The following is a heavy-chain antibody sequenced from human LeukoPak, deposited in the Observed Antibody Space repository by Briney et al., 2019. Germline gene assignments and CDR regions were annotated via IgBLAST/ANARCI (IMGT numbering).Heavy chain of an antibody. Sequence: PSETLSLTCTVSGGSISSGGYYWSWIRQHPGKGLEWIGYIYYSGSTYYNPSLKSRVTISVDTSKNQFSLKLSSVTAADTAVYYCARGRGSYYPSDYWGQGTLVTVSS. CDR2: IYYSGST. CDR1: GGSISSGGYY. D-gene: IGHD1-26*01. J-gene: IGHJ4*02. CDR3: ARGRGSYYPSDY. V-gene: IGHV4-31*03.